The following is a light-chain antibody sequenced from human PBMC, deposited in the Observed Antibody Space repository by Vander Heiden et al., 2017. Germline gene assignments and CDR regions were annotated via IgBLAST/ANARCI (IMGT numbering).Light chain of an antibody. CDR1: SSHIGTSNF. J-gene: IGLJ3*02. V-gene: IGLV2-14*03. CDR3: SSYTSSTAVV. CDR2: DVT. Sequence: QSALTQPASVSGSPGQSIPLYCTGTSSHIGTSNFVSWYQHTPGTAPKLLIFDVTERPAGVSDRFSGSKSGNTASPTICGRKAEDEAVYYCSSYTSSTAVVFGGGSKLTVL.